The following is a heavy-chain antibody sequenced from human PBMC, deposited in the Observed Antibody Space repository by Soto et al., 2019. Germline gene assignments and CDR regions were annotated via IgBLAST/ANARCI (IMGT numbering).Heavy chain of an antibody. CDR2: INQEGSEK. CDR3: ARGGQHFRNPLWDNYYYGMDV. V-gene: IGHV3-7*05. Sequence: EAQLVESGGGSVQPGGSLRLSCTASGFTFSNYWMSWVRQAPGKGLEWVANINQEGSEKDYVDSVKGRFTISRDYAKNSLVLQMNSLRAEDTAVYYCARGGQHFRNPLWDNYYYGMDVWGQGTTVTVSS. CDR1: GFTFSNYW. J-gene: IGHJ6*02. D-gene: IGHD3-16*01.